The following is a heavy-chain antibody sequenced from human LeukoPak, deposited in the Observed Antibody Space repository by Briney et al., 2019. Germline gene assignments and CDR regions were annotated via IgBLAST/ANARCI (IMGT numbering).Heavy chain of an antibody. CDR3: VKSPHASSSYFDY. J-gene: IGHJ4*02. D-gene: IGHD6-13*01. CDR2: INSNGDIT. V-gene: IGHV3-64D*09. Sequence: GGSLRLSCSASGFTFSSFAMHWVRQAPGKGLEYVSAINSNGDITDYADSVKGRLTISRDNSKNTLYLQMSSLRAEDTAIYYCVKSPHASSSYFDYWGQGTLVTVSS. CDR1: GFTFSSFA.